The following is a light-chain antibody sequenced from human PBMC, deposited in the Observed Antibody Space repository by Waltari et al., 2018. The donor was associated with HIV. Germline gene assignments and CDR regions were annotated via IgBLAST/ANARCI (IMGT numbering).Light chain of an antibody. V-gene: IGKV2-30*01. CDR2: KVS. J-gene: IGKJ1*01. CDR3: MQGAHWPWT. CDR1: QSLVFSDGNTY. Sequence: DVVMTQSPISLPVTLGQPASISCRSSQSLVFSDGNTYLNWFQQRPGQSPRRLIYKVSNRDSVVPDRFSGSGSGTDFTLKISRVEADDVGIYYCMQGAHWPWTFGQGTKMEI.